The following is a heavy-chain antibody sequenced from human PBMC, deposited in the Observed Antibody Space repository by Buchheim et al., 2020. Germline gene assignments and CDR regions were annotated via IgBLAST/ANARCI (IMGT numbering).Heavy chain of an antibody. CDR3: ARDRRYDFWSGYYSGPNWFDP. Sequence: QLQLQESGPGLVKPSETLSLTCTVSGGSISSSSYYWGWIRQPPGKGLEWIGSIYYSGSTYYNPSLKSRVTISVDTSKTQFSLKLSSVTAADTAVYYCARDRRYDFWSGYYSGPNWFDPWGQGTL. CDR2: IYYSGST. CDR1: GGSISSSSYY. D-gene: IGHD3-3*01. V-gene: IGHV4-39*07. J-gene: IGHJ5*02.